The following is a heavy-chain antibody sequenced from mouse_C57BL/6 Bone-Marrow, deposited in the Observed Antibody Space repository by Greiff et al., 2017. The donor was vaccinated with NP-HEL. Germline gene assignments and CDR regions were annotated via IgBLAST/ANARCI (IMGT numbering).Heavy chain of an antibody. V-gene: IGHV1-15*01. J-gene: IGHJ3*01. Sequence: VQLQQSGAELVRPGASVTLSCKASGYTFTDYEMHWVKQTPVHGLEWIGAIDPETGGTAYNQKFKGKAILTADKSTSTAYMELRSLTSEDSAVDYCTRGYYPWFAYWGQGTLVTVSA. CDR1: GYTFTDYE. CDR3: TRGYYPWFAY. CDR2: IDPETGGT. D-gene: IGHD1-1*02.